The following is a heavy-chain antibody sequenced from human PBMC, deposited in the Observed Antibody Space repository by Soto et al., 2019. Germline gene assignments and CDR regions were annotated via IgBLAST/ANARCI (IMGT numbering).Heavy chain of an antibody. V-gene: IGHV4-30-2*01. D-gene: IGHD3-10*01. CDR3: ARGPSGPGYDAFDI. CDR2: IYHSGST. J-gene: IGHJ3*02. Sequence: QLQLQESGSGLVKPSQTLSLTCAVSGGSISSGGYSWSWIRQPPGKGLEWIGYIYHSGSTYYNPSLKSRVTRAVDRSKNQFSLKLSSVTAADTAVYYCARGPSGPGYDAFDIWGQGTMVTVSS. CDR1: GGSISSGGYS.